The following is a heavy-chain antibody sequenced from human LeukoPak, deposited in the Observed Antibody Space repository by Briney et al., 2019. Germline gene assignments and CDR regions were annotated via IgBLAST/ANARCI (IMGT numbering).Heavy chain of an antibody. J-gene: IGHJ3*02. CDR2: IYYTGST. D-gene: IGHD2-15*01. CDR3: AREGYCSGGSCRPAAFDI. CDR1: GGSISTGGYY. Sequence: SQTLSLTCTVSGGSISTGGYYWSWIRQNPGKGLEWIGYIYYTGSTYYNPSLKSRVTISVDTSKNQFSLKLTSVTAADTAVYYCAREGYCSGGSCRPAAFDIWGQGTMVTVSS. V-gene: IGHV4-31*03.